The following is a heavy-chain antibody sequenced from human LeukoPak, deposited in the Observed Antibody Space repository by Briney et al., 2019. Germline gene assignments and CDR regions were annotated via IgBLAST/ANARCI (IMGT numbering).Heavy chain of an antibody. CDR1: GFTLSTYW. CDR2: IKQDGSDK. V-gene: IGHV3-7*03. CDR3: ARKTVVGSYFDY. Sequence: GRSMTLSCVASGFTLSTYWMSWVRPAPEKGREWVGNIKQDGSDKYYVDSVKGRFTISRDNAKNSLYLQMNSLRAEDTAVYYCARKTVVGSYFDYWGQGTPVTVSS. J-gene: IGHJ4*02. D-gene: IGHD4-23*01.